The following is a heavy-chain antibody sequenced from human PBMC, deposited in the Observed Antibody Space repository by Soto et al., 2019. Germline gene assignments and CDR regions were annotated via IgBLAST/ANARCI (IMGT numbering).Heavy chain of an antibody. V-gene: IGHV1-69*06. CDR2: VISASGSV. J-gene: IGHJ1*01. D-gene: IGHD3-10*02. CDR3: ARVGSRDAYDYVLDH. Sequence: QVQVVQSGAEVKKPGSSVKISCKASGRIFSSFPTSWVRQVPGQGLEWMGEVISASGSVTYAPKFQGRVTITAVNSAGIGYMELTSLTSEDTAIYYCARVGSRDAYDYVLDHWGPGTMVTVSS. CDR1: GRIFSSFP.